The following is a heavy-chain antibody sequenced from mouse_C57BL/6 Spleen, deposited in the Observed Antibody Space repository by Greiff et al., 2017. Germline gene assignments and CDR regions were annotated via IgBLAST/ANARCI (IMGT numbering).Heavy chain of an antibody. Sequence: EVQLQQSGPELVKPGASVKISCKASGYTFTDYYMNWVKQSHGKSLEWIGDINPNNGGTSYNQKFKGKATLTVDKSSSTAYMELRSLTSEDSAVYYCASRKNWERGFAYRGQGTLVTVAA. J-gene: IGHJ3*01. D-gene: IGHD4-1*01. CDR1: GYTFTDYY. CDR3: ASRKNWERGFAY. CDR2: INPNNGGT. V-gene: IGHV1-26*01.